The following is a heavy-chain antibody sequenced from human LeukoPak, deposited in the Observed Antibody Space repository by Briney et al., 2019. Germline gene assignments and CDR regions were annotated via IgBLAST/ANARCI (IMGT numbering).Heavy chain of an antibody. Sequence: WETLSLTRTVSGGFITDYYWGWIRQPPGKGLEWIGYVYFSGEYNSDPSLKSRVSTSVDTSKNQFFLKLTSVTVADTAVYYCARRGSGLDWFDPWGQGTLVTVSS. CDR1: GGFITDYY. D-gene: IGHD6-19*01. J-gene: IGHJ5*02. CDR2: VYFSGEY. V-gene: IGHV4-59*01. CDR3: ARRGSGLDWFDP.